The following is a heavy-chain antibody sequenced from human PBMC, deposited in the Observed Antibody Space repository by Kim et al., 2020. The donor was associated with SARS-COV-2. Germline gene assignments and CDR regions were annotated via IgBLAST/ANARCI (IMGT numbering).Heavy chain of an antibody. J-gene: IGHJ4*02. V-gene: IGHV4-31*02. CDR3: ARGGGESYDY. Sequence: STYYNPSLKSRVTISVDTSKNQFSLKLSSVTAAATAVYYCARGGGESYDYWGQGTLVTVSS. CDR2: ST. D-gene: IGHD3-10*01.